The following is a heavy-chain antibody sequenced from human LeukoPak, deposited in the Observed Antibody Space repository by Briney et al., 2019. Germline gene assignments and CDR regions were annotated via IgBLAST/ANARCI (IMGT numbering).Heavy chain of an antibody. CDR3: ARDCGGDCYHPNGFDP. CDR1: GGTFSSYA. J-gene: IGHJ5*02. CDR2: IIPILGIA. Sequence: SVKVSCKASGGTFSSYAISWVRQAPGQGLEWMGRIIPILGIANYAQKFQGRVTITADKSTSTAYMELSSLRSEDTAVYYCARDCGGDCYHPNGFDPWGREPWSPSPQ. V-gene: IGHV1-69*04. D-gene: IGHD2-21*02.